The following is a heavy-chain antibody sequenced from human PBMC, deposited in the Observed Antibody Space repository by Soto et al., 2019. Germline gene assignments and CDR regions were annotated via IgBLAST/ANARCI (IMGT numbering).Heavy chain of an antibody. CDR2: INPNNGDT. CDR1: GYFFTSHY. CDR3: AIGITYGGGSLSFGL. D-gene: IGHD3-10*01. Sequence: QVQLVQSGAEVEKPGASVKVSCKSSGYFFTSHYIHWVRLAPGRGLEWMGRINPNNGDTNSPQKFQGRVTMTSATSLSTPYMEMSGPRSDETALYYCAIGITYGGGSLSFGLWGQGALVTVSS. V-gene: IGHV1-2*06. J-gene: IGHJ4*02.